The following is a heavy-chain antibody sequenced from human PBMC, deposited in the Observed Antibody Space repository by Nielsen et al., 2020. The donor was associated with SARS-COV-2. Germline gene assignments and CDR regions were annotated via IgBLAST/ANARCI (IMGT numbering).Heavy chain of an antibody. J-gene: IGHJ3*02. CDR2: IYPGDSDT. CDR1: GYSFTSYW. D-gene: IGHD3-22*01. CDR3: ARLSVPRTYYYDSKAFDI. V-gene: IGHV5-51*01. Sequence: GESLKISCKGSGYSFTSYWIGWVRQMPGKGLEWMGIIYPGDSDTRYSPSFQGQVTISADKSISTAYLQWSSLKASDTAMYYCARLSVPRTYYYDSKAFDIWGQGTMVTVSS.